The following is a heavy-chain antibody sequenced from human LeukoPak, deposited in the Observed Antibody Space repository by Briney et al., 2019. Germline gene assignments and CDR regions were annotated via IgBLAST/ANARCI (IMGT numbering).Heavy chain of an antibody. J-gene: IGHJ4*02. CDR1: GYTFTSYD. Sequence: ASVKVSCKASGYTFTSYDINWVRQATGQGLEWMGWMNPNSGNTGYAQKFQGRVTMTRNTSISTAYMELSSLRSEDTAVYYCARGGTYSGSYYYWGQGTLVTVSS. V-gene: IGHV1-8*01. D-gene: IGHD1-26*01. CDR2: MNPNSGNT. CDR3: ARGGTYSGSYYY.